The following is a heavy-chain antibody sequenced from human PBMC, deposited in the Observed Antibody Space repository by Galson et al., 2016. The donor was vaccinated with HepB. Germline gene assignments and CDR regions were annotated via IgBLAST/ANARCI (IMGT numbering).Heavy chain of an antibody. Sequence: SLRLSCAASGFTFSDYYMTWIRQAPGKGLEWVSYISSRTGYTHYADSVKGRFTISRDDAKNSLYLQMNSLRAVDTAVYYCARAGLGVHYYDNSGPSDYWGQGTLVTVSS. CDR2: ISSRTGYT. CDR1: GFTFSDYY. CDR3: ARAGLGVHYYDNSGPSDY. D-gene: IGHD3-22*01. J-gene: IGHJ4*02. V-gene: IGHV3-11*06.